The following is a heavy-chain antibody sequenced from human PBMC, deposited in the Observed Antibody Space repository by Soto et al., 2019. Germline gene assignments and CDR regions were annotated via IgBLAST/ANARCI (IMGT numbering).Heavy chain of an antibody. V-gene: IGHV3-30-3*01. D-gene: IGHD1-7*01. CDR1: GLIFSDYA. Sequence: PGGSLRLSCAASGLIFSDYAIHWVRQSPGKGLEWVALVSSDGGNKYYADSVEGRFTVSRDNSQNTAYLQLSSLRSDDTAIYYCAKDAVSWNYDWFDSWGQGTLVTVSS. CDR2: VSSDGGNK. CDR3: AKDAVSWNYDWFDS. J-gene: IGHJ5*01.